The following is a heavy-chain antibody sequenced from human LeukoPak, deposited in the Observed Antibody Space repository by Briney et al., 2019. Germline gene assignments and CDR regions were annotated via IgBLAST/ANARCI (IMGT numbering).Heavy chain of an antibody. Sequence: EASVKVSCKASGYTFTSYAMHWVRQAPGQRLEWMGWINAGNGNTKYSQKFQGRVTITRDTSASTAYMELSSLRSEDTAVYYCAREEVLSRRDLNWFDPWGQGTLVTVSS. CDR1: GYTFTSYA. CDR2: INAGNGNT. D-gene: IGHD3-10*01. V-gene: IGHV1-3*01. J-gene: IGHJ5*02. CDR3: AREEVLSRRDLNWFDP.